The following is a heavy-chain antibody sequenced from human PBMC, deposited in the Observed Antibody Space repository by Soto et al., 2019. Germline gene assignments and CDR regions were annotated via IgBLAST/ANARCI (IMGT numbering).Heavy chain of an antibody. Sequence: QVQLQESGPGLVKPSQTLSLTCTVSGGSISSGGYYWRCIRQHPGKGLEWIGYIYYRGRTYYNPSLTSRVTISVDTSKNQFSLKLSAVTAADTAVYYWARTGSAYGMDVWGQGTTVTVSS. V-gene: IGHV4-31*03. J-gene: IGHJ6*02. CDR3: ARTGSAYGMDV. CDR1: GGSISSGGYY. CDR2: IYYRGRT.